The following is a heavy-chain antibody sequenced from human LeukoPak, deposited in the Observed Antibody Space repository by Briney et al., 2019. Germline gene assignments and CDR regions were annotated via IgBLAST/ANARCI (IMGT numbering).Heavy chain of an antibody. Sequence: PSETLSLTCTVSGGSISSYYWSWIRQPPGKGLEWIGYIYYSGSTNYNPSLKSRVTISVDTSKNQFSLKLSSVTAADTAVYYCARGNLKRWLHALDYWGQGTLVTVSS. D-gene: IGHD5-24*01. CDR1: GGSISSYY. CDR2: IYYSGST. V-gene: IGHV4-59*01. J-gene: IGHJ4*02. CDR3: ARGNLKRWLHALDY.